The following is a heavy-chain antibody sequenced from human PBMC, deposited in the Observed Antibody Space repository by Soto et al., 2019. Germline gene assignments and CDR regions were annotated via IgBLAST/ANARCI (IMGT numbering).Heavy chain of an antibody. CDR1: GYTFTSYG. D-gene: IGHD6-13*01. Sequence: QVQLVQSGAEVKKPGASVKVSCKASGYTFTSYGISWVRQAPGQGLEWMGWISLYNGKTNYAQKLQGRIPMTTDTPTSTAYMELRSLRSDDTAVYYCARDEAAHTFDPWGQGILVTVSS. J-gene: IGHJ5*02. CDR2: ISLYNGKT. CDR3: ARDEAAHTFDP. V-gene: IGHV1-18*01.